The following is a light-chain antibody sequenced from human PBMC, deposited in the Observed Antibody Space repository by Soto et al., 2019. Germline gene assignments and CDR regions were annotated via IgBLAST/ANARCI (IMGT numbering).Light chain of an antibody. J-gene: IGKJ5*01. CDR2: DVS. CDR3: QQYNNWPFS. CDR1: QGVTTN. V-gene: IGKV3-15*01. Sequence: EIVMTQSPATLSVSPGERATLSCRAGQGVTTNFAWYQQKSGQSPRLLIYDVSISATGVPARFSATGSETDFTLTISGLQSEDSAVYFCQQYNNWPFSFGQGTRLEIK.